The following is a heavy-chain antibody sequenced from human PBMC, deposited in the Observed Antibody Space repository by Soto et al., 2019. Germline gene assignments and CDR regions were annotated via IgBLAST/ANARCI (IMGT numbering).Heavy chain of an antibody. CDR1: GYTFTSYG. CDR2: ISAYKGNT. D-gene: IGHD1-26*01. V-gene: IGHV1-18*01. CDR3: AREDNIVSSFDY. Sequence: QVQLVQSGAEVKKPGASVKVSCKASGYTFTSYGINWVRQAPGQGLEWMGWISAYKGNTNYAQKFQGRVTMTTDTSTSTLYMELRSLTSDATAVYYCAREDNIVSSFDYWGQGTLVTVSS. J-gene: IGHJ4*02.